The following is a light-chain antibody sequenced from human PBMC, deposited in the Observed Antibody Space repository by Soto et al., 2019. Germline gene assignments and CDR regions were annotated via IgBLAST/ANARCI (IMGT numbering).Light chain of an antibody. CDR2: KAS. V-gene: IGKV1-5*03. J-gene: IGKJ1*01. CDR1: QTISSW. Sequence: DIQMTQSPSTLSGSVGDRCTSTXRASQTISSWLAWYQQKPGKAPKLLIYKASTLKSGVPSRFSGSGSGTEFTLTISSLQPDDFATYYCQHYNSYSEAFGQGTKVDIK. CDR3: QHYNSYSEA.